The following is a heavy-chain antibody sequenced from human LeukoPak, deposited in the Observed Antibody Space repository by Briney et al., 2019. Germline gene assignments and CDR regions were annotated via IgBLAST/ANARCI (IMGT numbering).Heavy chain of an antibody. CDR3: ARDRMNINGG. Sequence: GGSLRLSCAASGFTFSSYWMYWVRQAPGKGLVWVSRINSDGSSTTYADSVKGRFTISRDNANNTLYLQMNSLRVEDTAVYYCARDRMNINGGWGQGTLVTVSS. CDR2: INSDGSST. V-gene: IGHV3-74*01. J-gene: IGHJ4*02. CDR1: GFTFSSYW. D-gene: IGHD2/OR15-2a*01.